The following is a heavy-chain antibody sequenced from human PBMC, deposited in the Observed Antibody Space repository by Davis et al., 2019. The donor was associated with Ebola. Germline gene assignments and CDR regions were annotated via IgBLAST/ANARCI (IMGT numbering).Heavy chain of an antibody. Sequence: PGGSLRLSCAASGFTFSSSGMHWVRQAPGKGLEWVAVISYDGSNKYYADSVKGRFTISRDNSKNTLYLQMNSLRAEDTAVYYCATTYCGGDCYSYYFDYWGQGTLVTVSS. CDR1: GFTFSSSG. D-gene: IGHD2-21*02. J-gene: IGHJ4*02. CDR3: ATTYCGGDCYSYYFDY. CDR2: ISYDGSNK. V-gene: IGHV3-30*03.